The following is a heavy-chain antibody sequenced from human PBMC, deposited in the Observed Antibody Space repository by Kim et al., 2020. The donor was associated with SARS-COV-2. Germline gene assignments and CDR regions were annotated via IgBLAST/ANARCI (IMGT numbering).Heavy chain of an antibody. J-gene: IGHJ4*02. CDR1: GFTFSNYW. V-gene: IGHV3-74*01. CDR2: ISSDGNYI. D-gene: IGHD2-21*01. CDR3: ARALSGTNCYDY. Sequence: GGSLRLSCAASGFTFSNYWMNWVRQAPGKGLVWVSRISSDGNYINYTDSVKGRFTISRDNAKSTLYLQMNSLRAEDTAVYYCARALSGTNCYDYWGQGALVTVS.